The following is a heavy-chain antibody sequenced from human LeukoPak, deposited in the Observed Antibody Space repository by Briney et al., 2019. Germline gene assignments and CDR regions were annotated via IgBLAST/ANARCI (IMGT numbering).Heavy chain of an antibody. CDR1: GFTFSSYA. J-gene: IGHJ5*02. D-gene: IGHD3-16*02. V-gene: IGHV3-23*01. CDR2: ISGSGGST. CDR3: VKDLYRYPTNWFDP. Sequence: PGGSLRLSCAASGFTFSSYAMSWVRQAPGKGLEWVSAISGSGGSTYYADSVKGRFTISRDNSKNTLYLQMNSLRAEDTAVYYCVKDLYRYPTNWFDPWGQGTLVTVSS.